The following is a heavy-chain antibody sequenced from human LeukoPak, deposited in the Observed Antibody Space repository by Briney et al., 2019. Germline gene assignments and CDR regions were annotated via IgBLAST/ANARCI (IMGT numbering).Heavy chain of an antibody. J-gene: IGHJ4*02. CDR3: ARTPYGDYGGNYFDY. CDR1: SGSISIYY. V-gene: IGHV4-59*08. D-gene: IGHD4-17*01. CDR2: IYYSGST. Sequence: SETLSLTCTVSSGSISIYYWNWIRQPPGKGLEWIGYIYYSGSTNYNPSLKSRVTISVDTSKNQFSLKLSSVTAADTAVYYCARTPYGDYGGNYFDYWGQGTLVTVSS.